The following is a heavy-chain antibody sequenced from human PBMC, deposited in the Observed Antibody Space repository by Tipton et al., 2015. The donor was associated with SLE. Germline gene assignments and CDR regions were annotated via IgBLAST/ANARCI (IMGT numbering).Heavy chain of an antibody. CDR1: GFTFSSYG. Sequence: LRLSCAASGFTFSSYGMHWVRQAPGKGLEWIGEINHSGSTNYNPSLKSRVTISVDTSKKQFSLKLSSVTAADTAVYYCARGGSIAVAADFDYWGQGTLVTVSS. D-gene: IGHD6-19*01. CDR3: ARGGSIAVAADFDY. V-gene: IGHV4-34*01. J-gene: IGHJ4*02. CDR2: INHSGST.